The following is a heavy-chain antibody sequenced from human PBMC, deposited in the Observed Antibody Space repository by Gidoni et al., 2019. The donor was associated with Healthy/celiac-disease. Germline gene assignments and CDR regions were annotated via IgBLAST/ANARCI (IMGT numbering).Heavy chain of an antibody. CDR2: ISWNSGSI. V-gene: IGHV3-9*01. CDR1: GFTFDDYA. D-gene: IGHD3-16*01. CDR3: AKAKLRITFGGVYFDY. Sequence: EVQLVESGGGLVQPGRSLRLSCAASGFTFDDYAMHWVRQAPGKGLEWVSGISWNSGSIGYADSVKGRFTISRDNAKNSLYLQMNSLRAEDTALYYCAKAKLRITFGGVYFDYWGQGTLVTVSS. J-gene: IGHJ4*02.